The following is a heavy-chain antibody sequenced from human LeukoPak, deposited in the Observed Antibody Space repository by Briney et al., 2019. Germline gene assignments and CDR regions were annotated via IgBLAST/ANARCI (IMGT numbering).Heavy chain of an antibody. CDR1: GFTFSSYS. V-gene: IGHV3-21*01. J-gene: IGHJ6*02. D-gene: IGHD6-19*01. CDR2: ISSSSSYI. Sequence: PGGSLRLSCAASGFTFSSYSMNWVRQAPGKGLEWVSSISSSSSYIYYADSVKGRFTISRDNAKNSLYLQMNSLRAEDTAVYYCVRQGSSTVWLAGVWGQGTTVTVSS. CDR3: VRQGSSTVWLAGV.